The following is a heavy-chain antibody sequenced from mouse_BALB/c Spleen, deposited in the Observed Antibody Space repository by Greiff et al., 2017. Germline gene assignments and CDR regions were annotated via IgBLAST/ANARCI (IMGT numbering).Heavy chain of an antibody. CDR1: GFTFSDYY. J-gene: IGHJ3*01. V-gene: IGHV5-4*02. Sequence: VQLKESGGGLVKPGGSLKLSCAASGFTFSDYYMYWVRQTPEKRLEWVATISDGGSYTYYPDSVKGRFTISRDNAKNNLYLQMSSLKSEDTAMYYCATELRLRPFAYWGQGTLVTVSA. CDR2: ISDGGSYT. D-gene: IGHD1-2*01. CDR3: ATELRLRPFAY.